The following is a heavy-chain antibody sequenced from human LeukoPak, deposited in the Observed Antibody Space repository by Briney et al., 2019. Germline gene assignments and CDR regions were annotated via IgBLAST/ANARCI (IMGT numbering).Heavy chain of an antibody. CDR1: GYTFTSYY. D-gene: IGHD2-2*01. CDR2: INPNSGGT. J-gene: IGHJ4*02. CDR3: ARGVVPAQSPFDY. Sequence: ASVKVSCKASGYTFTSYYMHWVRQAPGRGLEWMGWINPNSGGTNYAQKFQGRVTMTRDTSISTAYMELSRLRSDDTAVYYCARGVVPAQSPFDYWGQGTLVTVSS. V-gene: IGHV1-2*02.